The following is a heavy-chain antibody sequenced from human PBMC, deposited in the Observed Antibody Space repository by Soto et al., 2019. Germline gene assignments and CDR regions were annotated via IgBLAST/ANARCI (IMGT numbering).Heavy chain of an antibody. J-gene: IGHJ3*01. CDR3: AGAPNNVNWFPEAFGL. V-gene: IGHV5-51*04. Sequence: GESLKISCTGSGYSFITYWIGWVRQRPGKGLEWMAVTYLGDSETRYSPSFLGQVTISADRPINTAYLQWSSLKASDTAIYFCAGAPNNVNWFPEAFGLWGQGTMVTVSS. CDR2: TYLGDSET. D-gene: IGHD1-20*01. CDR1: GYSFITYW.